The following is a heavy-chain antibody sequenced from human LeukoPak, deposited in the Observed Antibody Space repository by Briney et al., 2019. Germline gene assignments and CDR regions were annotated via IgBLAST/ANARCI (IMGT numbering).Heavy chain of an antibody. D-gene: IGHD6-6*01. CDR3: ARGYSSSSWSLFDY. J-gene: IGHJ4*02. V-gene: IGHV3-23*01. CDR2: ISGSGGST. CDR1: GFTFSSYA. Sequence: QPGGSLRLSCAASGFTFSSYAMSWVRQAPGKGLEWVSAISGSGGSTYYADSVKGRFTISRDNSKNTLYLQMNSLRAEDTAVNYCARGYSSSSWSLFDYWGQGTLVTVSS.